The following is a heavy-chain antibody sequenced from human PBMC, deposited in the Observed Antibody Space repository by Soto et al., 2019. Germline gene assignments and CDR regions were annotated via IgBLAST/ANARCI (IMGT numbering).Heavy chain of an antibody. CDR1: GFTFSSYG. CDR2: ISYDGSNK. V-gene: IGHV3-30*18. J-gene: IGHJ4*02. CDR3: AKGYSYGAVDY. Sequence: QVQLVESGGGVVQPGRSLRLSCAASGFTFSSYGMHWVRQAPGKGLEWVAVISYDGSNKYYADSVKGRFTISRDNSKNTLYLQMNSLRAEDTAVDYCAKGYSYGAVDYWGQGTLVTVSS. D-gene: IGHD5-18*01.